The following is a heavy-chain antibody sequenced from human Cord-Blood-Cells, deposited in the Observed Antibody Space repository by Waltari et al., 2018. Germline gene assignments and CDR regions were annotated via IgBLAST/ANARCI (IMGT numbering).Heavy chain of an antibody. D-gene: IGHD6-19*01. CDR3: TAHEAGY. V-gene: IGHV3-15*01. CDR2: IKSKPDGGTT. CDR1: GFTFSNAW. Sequence: EVQLVESGGGLVKPGGSLRLSCAASGFTFSNAWRSWVRQAPGKGLEWVGRIKSKPDGGTTDYAAPVKGRFTISRDDSKNTLYLQMNSLKTEDTAVYYCTAHEAGYWGQGTLVTVSS. J-gene: IGHJ4*02.